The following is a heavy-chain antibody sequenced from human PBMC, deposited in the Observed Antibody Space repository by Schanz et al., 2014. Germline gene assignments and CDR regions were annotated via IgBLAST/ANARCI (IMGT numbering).Heavy chain of an antibody. CDR3: ARDRGYCSGGSCLTFDY. J-gene: IGHJ4*02. D-gene: IGHD2-15*01. CDR1: GFTLSSYW. Sequence: VQLVESGGGVVQPGRSLRLSCAASGFTLSSYWMHWVRQAPGKGLEWVSDISSGSSYANYADSVKGRFTISRDNAKNSLYLQMNSLRAEDTAVYYCARDRGYCSGGSCLTFDYWGQGTLVTVSS. CDR2: ISSGSSYA. V-gene: IGHV3-21*05.